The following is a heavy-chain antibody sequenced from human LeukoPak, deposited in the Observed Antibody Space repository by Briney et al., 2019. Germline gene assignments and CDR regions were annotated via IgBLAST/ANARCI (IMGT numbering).Heavy chain of an antibody. CDR2: IWYDGSNK. D-gene: IGHD6-6*01. Sequence: GGSLRLSCAASGFTFSSYGMHWVRQAPGKGLEWVAVIWYDGSNKYYADSVKGRFTISRDNSKNTLYLRMNSLRAEDTAVYYCAREVAARPTLDYWGQGTLVTVSS. CDR3: AREVAARPTLDY. V-gene: IGHV3-33*08. CDR1: GFTFSSYG. J-gene: IGHJ4*02.